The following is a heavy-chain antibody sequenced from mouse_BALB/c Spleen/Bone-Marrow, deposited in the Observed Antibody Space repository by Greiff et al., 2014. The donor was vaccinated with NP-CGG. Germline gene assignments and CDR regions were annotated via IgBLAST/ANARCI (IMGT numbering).Heavy chain of an antibody. D-gene: IGHD1-1*01. Sequence: QVHVKQSGAELAKPGASVKMSCKASGYTFTNYWMHWVKQRPGQGLEWIGYINPSTGYTEYNQKFKDKATLTADKSSSTAYMRLSSLTSKDSSVFYCTRRAYGGGYGFAYWGQGTLVTVSA. CDR3: TRRAYGGGYGFAY. CDR1: GYTFTNYW. J-gene: IGHJ3*01. V-gene: IGHV1-7*01. CDR2: INPSTGYT.